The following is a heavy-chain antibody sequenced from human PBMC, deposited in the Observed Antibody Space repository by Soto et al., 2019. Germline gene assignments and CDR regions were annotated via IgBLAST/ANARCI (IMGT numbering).Heavy chain of an antibody. Sequence: SETLSLTCPVSGGSISSSSYYWGWIRKPPGKGLEWIGSIYYSGSTYYNPSLKSRVTISVDTSKNQFSLKLSSVTAADTAVYYCARGHFAGYYDFWSGYPKASYYYGMDVWGQGTTVTVSS. V-gene: IGHV4-39*01. J-gene: IGHJ6*02. CDR2: IYYSGST. CDR1: GGSISSSSYY. CDR3: ARGHFAGYYDFWSGYPKASYYYGMDV. D-gene: IGHD3-3*01.